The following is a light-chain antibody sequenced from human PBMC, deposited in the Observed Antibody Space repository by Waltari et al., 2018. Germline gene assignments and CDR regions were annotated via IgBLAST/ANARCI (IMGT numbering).Light chain of an antibody. CDR1: KLEDKS. CDR2: QDS. V-gene: IGLV3-1*01. Sequence: SYELTQPPSVSVSPGQTASITCSGAKLEDKSACWYQPKPGNSPVLVIYQDSKRPSGIPERFSGSNSGNTATLTISGTQAMDESYYYCQAWYSSTVVFGGGIKLTVL. J-gene: IGLJ2*01. CDR3: QAWYSSTVV.